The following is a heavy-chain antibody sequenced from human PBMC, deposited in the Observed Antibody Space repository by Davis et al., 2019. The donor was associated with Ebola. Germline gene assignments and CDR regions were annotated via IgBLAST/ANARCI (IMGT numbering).Heavy chain of an antibody. CDR1: GFTVSSNY. D-gene: IGHD6-13*01. J-gene: IGHJ4*02. Sequence: ESLKISCAASGFTVSSNYMSWVRQAPGTGLEWVSVIYSGGSTYYADSVKGRFTISRDNSKNTVYLQMNSLRADDTAVYYCARGAGTGGDYWGQGTLVTVSS. V-gene: IGHV3-53*01. CDR2: IYSGGST. CDR3: ARGAGTGGDY.